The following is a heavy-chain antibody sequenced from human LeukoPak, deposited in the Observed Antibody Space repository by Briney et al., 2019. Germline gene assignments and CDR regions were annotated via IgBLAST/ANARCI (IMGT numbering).Heavy chain of an antibody. CDR2: IKQDGSEK. CDR3: ARDKLGLLNYYYYGMDV. D-gene: IGHD1-26*01. Sequence: PGGSLRLSCAASGFTFSSYWMSWVRQAPGKGLEWVANIKQDGSEKYYVDSVKGRFTISRDNAKNSLYLQMNSLRAEDTAVYYCARDKLGLLNYYYYGMDVWGQGTTVTVS. CDR1: GFTFSSYW. J-gene: IGHJ6*02. V-gene: IGHV3-7*01.